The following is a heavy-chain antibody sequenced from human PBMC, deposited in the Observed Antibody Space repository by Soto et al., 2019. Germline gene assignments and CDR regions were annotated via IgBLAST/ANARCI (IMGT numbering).Heavy chain of an antibody. CDR2: ISGSGGST. V-gene: IGHV3-23*01. CDR1: GLTFGSYD. CDR3: VKDLGYSSSWYDD. Sequence: GGYLRLCCAASGLTFGSYDMQWVRQAPGKGLEWVSAISGSGGSTYYADSVKGRFTISRDNSKNTLYLQMNSLRDEDTAVYYCVKDLGYSSSWYDDWGQCTLVT. D-gene: IGHD6-13*01. J-gene: IGHJ1*01.